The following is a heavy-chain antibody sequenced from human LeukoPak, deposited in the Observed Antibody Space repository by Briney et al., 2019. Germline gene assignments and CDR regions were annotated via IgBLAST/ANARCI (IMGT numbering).Heavy chain of an antibody. D-gene: IGHD5-24*01. Sequence: GGSLRLSCAASGFTFSSYEMNWVRQAPGKGLEWVSYISSSGSTIYYADSVKGRFTISRDNAKNSLYLQMNSLRAEDTAVYYCAREVEMATIITSVGAFDIWGQGTMVTVSS. CDR2: ISSSGSTI. J-gene: IGHJ3*02. CDR3: AREVEMATIITSVGAFDI. V-gene: IGHV3-48*03. CDR1: GFTFSSYE.